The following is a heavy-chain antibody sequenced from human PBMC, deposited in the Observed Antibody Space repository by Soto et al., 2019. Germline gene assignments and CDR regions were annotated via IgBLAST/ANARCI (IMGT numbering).Heavy chain of an antibody. J-gene: IGHJ6*03. CDR2: ISWNSGSI. Sequence: GGSLRLSCAASGFTFDDYAMHWVRQAPGKGLEWVSGISWNSGSIGYADSVKGRFTISRDNAKNSLYLQMNSLRAEDTALYYCAKDWGRSYYYGSGSYPMRAMDVWGKGTTVTVSS. D-gene: IGHD3-10*01. CDR3: AKDWGRSYYYGSGSYPMRAMDV. CDR1: GFTFDDYA. V-gene: IGHV3-9*01.